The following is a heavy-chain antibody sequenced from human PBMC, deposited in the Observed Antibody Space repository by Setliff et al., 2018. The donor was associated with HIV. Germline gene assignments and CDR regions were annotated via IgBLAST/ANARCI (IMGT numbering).Heavy chain of an antibody. CDR3: TTKPPAADFQH. CDR1: GFTFSDAW. J-gene: IGHJ1*01. Sequence: PGGSLRLSCVTSGFTFSDAWMNWVRQAPGKGLEWVGRIKSKTDGGTTDYAAPVKGRFTISRDDSKNTLYLQMNSLKTEDTAIYYCTTKPPAADFQHWGQGTLVTVSS. CDR2: IKSKTDGGTT. D-gene: IGHD2-2*01. V-gene: IGHV3-15*07.